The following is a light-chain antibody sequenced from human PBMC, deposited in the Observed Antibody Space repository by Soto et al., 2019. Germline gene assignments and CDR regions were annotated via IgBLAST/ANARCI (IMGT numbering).Light chain of an antibody. V-gene: IGLV2-11*01. CDR1: SSDVGGYNY. CDR3: CSYAGSYTLV. Sequence: QSALTQPRSVSGSPGQSVTISCTGTSSDVGGYNYVSWYQQHPGKAPKLMIYDVNKRPSGVPDRFSGSKSGNTASLTISGLQAEDEADYYCCSYAGSYTLVFGTGNKLTVL. CDR2: DVN. J-gene: IGLJ1*01.